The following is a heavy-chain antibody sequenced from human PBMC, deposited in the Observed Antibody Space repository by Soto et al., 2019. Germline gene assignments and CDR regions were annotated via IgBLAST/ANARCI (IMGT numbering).Heavy chain of an antibody. CDR3: ARGRYGDY. D-gene: IGHD1-1*01. J-gene: IGHJ4*02. CDR1: GYAFTTYG. CDR2: ISAHNGNT. Sequence: QVHLVQSGAEVKKPGASVKVSCKGSGYAFTTYGITWVRQAPGLGLEWRGWISAHNGNTNYAQKLQGRVTVTRDTSTSTAYMELRTLRSDVTDVYYCARGRYGDYWGQGVLVTVSS. V-gene: IGHV1-18*01.